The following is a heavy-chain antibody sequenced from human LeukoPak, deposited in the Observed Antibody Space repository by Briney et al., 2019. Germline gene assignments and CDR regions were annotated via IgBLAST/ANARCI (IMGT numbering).Heavy chain of an antibody. CDR1: GCSTSDYS. CDR3: ARDSYVSGRLGYVDY. J-gene: IGHJ4*02. D-gene: IGHD3-10*01. CDR2: ISSSSSYT. V-gene: IGHV3-11*05. Sequence: PEGPLILCSASSGCSTSDYSMSWIRKAPEKRLEWVSHISSSSSYTNYADSVKRRFTISRDNAKNSLYLQINSQSSEDTAVYCRARDSYVSGRLGYVDYWGQRALVTVSS.